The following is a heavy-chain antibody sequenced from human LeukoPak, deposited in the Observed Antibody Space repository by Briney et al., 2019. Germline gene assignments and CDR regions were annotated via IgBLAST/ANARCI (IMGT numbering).Heavy chain of an antibody. CDR3: AKTEEYSSSSHAFDY. D-gene: IGHD6-6*01. CDR2: ISGDGGST. Sequence: PGGSLRLSCAASGFTFDDYAMHWVRQAPGKGLEWVSLISGDGGSTYYADSVKGRFTTSRDNSKNSLYLQMNSLRTEDTALYYCAKTEEYSSSSHAFDYWGQGTLVTASS. CDR1: GFTFDDYA. V-gene: IGHV3-43*02. J-gene: IGHJ4*02.